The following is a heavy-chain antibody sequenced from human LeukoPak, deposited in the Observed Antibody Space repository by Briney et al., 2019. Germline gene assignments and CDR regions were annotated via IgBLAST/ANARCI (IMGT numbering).Heavy chain of an antibody. CDR3: ARVTYDYVWGSYRYPFDY. V-gene: IGHV1-2*02. J-gene: IGHJ4*02. CDR1: GYTFTGYY. Sequence: GASVKVSCKASGYTFTGYYMHWVRQAPGQGLEWMGWINPNSGGTNYAQKFQGRVTTTRNTSISTAYMELSRLRSDDTAVYYCARVTYDYVWGSYRYPFDYWGQGTLVTVSS. CDR2: INPNSGGT. D-gene: IGHD3-16*02.